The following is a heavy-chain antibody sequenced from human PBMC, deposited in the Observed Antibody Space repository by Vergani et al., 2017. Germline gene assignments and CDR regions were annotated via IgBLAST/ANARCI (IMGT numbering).Heavy chain of an antibody. CDR3: ASDTHSKQRADR. J-gene: IGHJ5*02. V-gene: IGHV4-59*11. Sequence: QVQLQESGPGLVKSSETLSLTCSVSFDSIRNLYGNLIRQPPGKGLEWIGTIRYSENTNNNPSLKSRVTISVDTSQNQFSLTLTSVTAADTAVYYCASDTHSKQRADRWGQGILVTVTS. CDR2: IRYSENT. CDR1: FDSIRNLY. D-gene: IGHD4-11*01.